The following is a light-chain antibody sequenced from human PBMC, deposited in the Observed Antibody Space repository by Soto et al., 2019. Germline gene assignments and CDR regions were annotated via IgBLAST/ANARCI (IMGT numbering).Light chain of an antibody. CDR1: QSISSN. V-gene: IGKV3-15*01. J-gene: IGKJ4*01. CDR2: RTS. Sequence: EIVMTQSPATLSVSPGERATLSCRASQSISSNLAWYQQKPGQAPRLLMFRTSSRATGVPTRFSGSRSGAEFTLTINSLQSEDFTVYYCQPYNNWPLTFGGGTKVDIK. CDR3: QPYNNWPLT.